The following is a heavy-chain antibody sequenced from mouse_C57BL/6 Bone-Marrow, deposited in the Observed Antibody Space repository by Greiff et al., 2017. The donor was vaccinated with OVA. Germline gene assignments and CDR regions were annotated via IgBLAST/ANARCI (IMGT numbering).Heavy chain of an antibody. V-gene: IGHV1-59*01. J-gene: IGHJ1*03. CDR1: GYTFTSYW. Sequence: QVQLKQPGAELVRPGTSVKLSCKASGYTFTSYWMHWVKQRPGQGLEWIGVIDPSDSYTNYNQKFKGKATLTVDTSSSTAYMQLSSLTSEDSAVYYCARGLGWDVWYFDVWGTGTTVTVSS. CDR3: ARGLGWDVWYFDV. D-gene: IGHD4-1*01. CDR2: IDPSDSYT.